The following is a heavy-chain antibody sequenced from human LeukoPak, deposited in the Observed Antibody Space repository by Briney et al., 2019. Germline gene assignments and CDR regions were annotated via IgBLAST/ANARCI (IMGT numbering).Heavy chain of an antibody. CDR3: ASRAHFWSGPGG. D-gene: IGHD3-3*02. Sequence: GGSLRLSCAASGFTFSTYWMSWVRQAPGKGLEWVANIKQDGSEKYNVDSVKGRFTISRDNAKNSLSLQMNSLRAEDTAVYYCASRAHFWSGPGGWGQGTLVTVSS. CDR2: IKQDGSEK. CDR1: GFTFSTYW. J-gene: IGHJ4*02. V-gene: IGHV3-7*01.